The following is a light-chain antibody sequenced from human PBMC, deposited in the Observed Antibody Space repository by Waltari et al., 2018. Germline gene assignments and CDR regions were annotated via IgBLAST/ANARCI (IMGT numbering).Light chain of an antibody. CDR1: SLRRYY. CDR2: GQN. V-gene: IGLV3-19*01. Sequence: SSELTQDPAVSVALGQTVRITCQGDSLRRYYASWYQQRPGQAPILVLYGQNNRPSGIPDRFSGSISGNTASFTITGAQAEDEADYYCHSRDTSSTRVFGGGTRLTV. CDR3: HSRDTSSTRV. J-gene: IGLJ2*01.